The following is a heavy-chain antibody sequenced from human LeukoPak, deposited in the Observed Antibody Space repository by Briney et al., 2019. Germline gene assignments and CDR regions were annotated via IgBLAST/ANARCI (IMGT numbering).Heavy chain of an antibody. CDR3: ARQGQMGGADRGLDY. CDR1: GGSISSSSYY. D-gene: IGHD1-26*01. Sequence: SETLSLTCTVSGGSISSSSYYRGWIRQPPGKGLEWIGSIYYSGSTYYNPSLKSRVTISVDTSKNQFSLKLSSVTAADTAVYYCARQGQMGGADRGLDYWGQGTLVTVSS. J-gene: IGHJ4*02. CDR2: IYYSGST. V-gene: IGHV4-39*01.